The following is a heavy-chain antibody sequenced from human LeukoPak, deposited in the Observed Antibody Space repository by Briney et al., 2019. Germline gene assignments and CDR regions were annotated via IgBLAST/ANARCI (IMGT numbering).Heavy chain of an antibody. D-gene: IGHD6-19*01. CDR3: ARPAAGTFRIGAFDI. CDR2: INPNSGGT. CDR1: GYTFTGYY. Sequence: ASVKVSCKASGYTFTGYYMHRARQAPGQGLEWMGWINPNSGGTNYAQKFQGRVTMTRDTSISTAYMELSRLRSDDTAVYYCARPAAGTFRIGAFDIWGQGTMVTVSS. J-gene: IGHJ3*02. V-gene: IGHV1-2*02.